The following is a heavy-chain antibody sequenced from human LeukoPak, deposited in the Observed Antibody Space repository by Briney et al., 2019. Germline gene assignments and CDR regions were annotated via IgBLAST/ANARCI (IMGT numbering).Heavy chain of an antibody. Sequence: GGSLRLSCAASRFTFSTYWMSWVRQAPGKGLEWVANIKQDGSEKYYVDSVKGRFTISRDNGKNSMYLQMHSLRAEDTAVYYCARWAGGHYDYWGQGTLVTVSS. CDR2: IKQDGSEK. D-gene: IGHD1-26*01. V-gene: IGHV3-7*01. CDR1: RFTFSTYW. CDR3: ARWAGGHYDY. J-gene: IGHJ4*02.